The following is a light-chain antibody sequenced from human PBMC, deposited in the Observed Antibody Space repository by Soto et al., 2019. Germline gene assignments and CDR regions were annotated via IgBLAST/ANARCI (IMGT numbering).Light chain of an antibody. J-gene: IGLJ1*01. CDR3: ISYTRSSILYV. V-gene: IGLV2-14*01. Sequence: QSALTQPASVSGSPGQSITISCTGSSSDVGGYNYVSWYQQHPGKAPKLMIYDVSNRPSGVSNRFSGSKSGNTASLTISGLQAEDEADYYCISYTRSSILYVFGTGTKVTVL. CDR1: SSDVGGYNY. CDR2: DVS.